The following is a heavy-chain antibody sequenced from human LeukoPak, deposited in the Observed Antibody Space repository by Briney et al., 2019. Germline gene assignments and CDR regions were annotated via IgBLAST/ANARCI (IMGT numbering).Heavy chain of an antibody. D-gene: IGHD5-18*01. V-gene: IGHV3-23*01. J-gene: IGHJ4*02. CDR2: ISPGGVNT. CDR3: AKGDTAMVTATSFDY. CDR1: GFTFSDYS. Sequence: GGSLRLSCAASGFTFSDYSMSWVRQAPGQGPEWVSVISPGGVNTYYADSVKGRFTISRDNSKNTLYLQMNSLRAEDTAVYYCAKGDTAMVTATSFDYWGQGTLVTVSS.